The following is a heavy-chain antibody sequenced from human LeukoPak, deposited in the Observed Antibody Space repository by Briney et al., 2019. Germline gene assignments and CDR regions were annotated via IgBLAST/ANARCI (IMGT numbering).Heavy chain of an antibody. J-gene: IGHJ3*02. CDR2: IIPLFGTP. CDR3: ARGVHKFYYDSSDYQPFAFDI. D-gene: IGHD3-22*01. Sequence: SVKVSCKASGGTFSSYTISWVRQAPGQGLEWMGGIIPLFGTPDYAQKFQDRLTITADKSTSTAYMELSSLRSEDTAVYYCARGVHKFYYDSSDYQPFAFDIWGQGTMVTISS. V-gene: IGHV1-69*06. CDR1: GGTFSSYT.